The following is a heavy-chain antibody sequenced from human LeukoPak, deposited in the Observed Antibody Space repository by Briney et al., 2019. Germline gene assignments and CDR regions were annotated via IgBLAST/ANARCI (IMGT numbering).Heavy chain of an antibody. CDR2: ISSSNTYT. D-gene: IGHD3-22*01. J-gene: IGHJ4*02. V-gene: IGHV3-11*06. CDR3: ARDWGSMDSGYYYHYFDY. CDR1: GFTFSDYY. Sequence: GGSLRLSCAASGFTFSDYYMSWIRQAPGKGLEWVSYISSSNTYTNYEDSVKGRFTVSRDNAKNLMYLQMNSLRAEDTAVYYCARDWGSMDSGYYYHYFDYWGQGTLVTVSS.